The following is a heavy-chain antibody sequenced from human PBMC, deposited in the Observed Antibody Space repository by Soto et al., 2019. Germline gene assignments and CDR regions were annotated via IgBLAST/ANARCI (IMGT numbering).Heavy chain of an antibody. CDR3: ARGWRPKPYYDFWSGYSFDY. D-gene: IGHD3-3*01. Sequence: SETLSLTCAVYGGSFSGYYWSWIRQPPGKGLEWIGEINHSGSTNYNPSLKSRVTISVDTSKNQFSLKLSSVTAADTAVYYCARGWRPKPYYDFWSGYSFDYWGQGTLVTVSS. V-gene: IGHV4-34*01. CDR2: INHSGST. CDR1: GGSFSGYY. J-gene: IGHJ4*02.